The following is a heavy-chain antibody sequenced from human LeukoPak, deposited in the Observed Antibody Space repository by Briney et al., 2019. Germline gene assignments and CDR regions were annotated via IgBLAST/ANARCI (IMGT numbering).Heavy chain of an antibody. J-gene: IGHJ3*02. D-gene: IGHD2-8*01. V-gene: IGHV3-74*01. CDR3: GRGGNGIDI. CDR1: GFTFSHYL. Sequence: HSGGSLRLSCAASGFTFSHYLMRWVRQAPGKGLVWVSRINSDESNTNSYADSVKGRFIISRDNAKNTLYLQMNSLRAEDTAVYFCGRGGNGIDIWGQGTTVIVSS. CDR2: INSDESNT.